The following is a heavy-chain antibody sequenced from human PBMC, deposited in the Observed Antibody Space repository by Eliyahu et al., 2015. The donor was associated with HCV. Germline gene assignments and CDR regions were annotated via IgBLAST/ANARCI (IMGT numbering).Heavy chain of an antibody. CDR3: ASGGGGIAVAGTGGWFDP. CDR1: GGXITTSY. CDR2: IHYSGST. Sequence: QVQLQESGPGLVKPSETLSLTCTXSGGXITTSYWSWIRQPPGKGLEWIGYIHYSGSTNYNPSLKSRVTISLDTSKNQFSLNLTSVTAADTAVYYCASGGGGIAVAGTGGWFDPWGQGTLVTVSS. J-gene: IGHJ5*02. D-gene: IGHD6-19*01. V-gene: IGHV4-59*01.